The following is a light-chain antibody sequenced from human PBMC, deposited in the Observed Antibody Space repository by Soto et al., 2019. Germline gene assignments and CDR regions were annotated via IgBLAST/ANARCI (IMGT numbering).Light chain of an antibody. Sequence: DIQMTKSPSPLTASVGERVTITCRASQSVSNWLAWYQQKPGEAPKLLIYDASRLESGVPSGFSGSGSGTEFTLTISSLQPDDFATYYCQQYYTYWTFGQGTKVEIK. J-gene: IGKJ1*01. CDR2: DAS. CDR3: QQYYTYWT. CDR1: QSVSNW. V-gene: IGKV1-5*01.